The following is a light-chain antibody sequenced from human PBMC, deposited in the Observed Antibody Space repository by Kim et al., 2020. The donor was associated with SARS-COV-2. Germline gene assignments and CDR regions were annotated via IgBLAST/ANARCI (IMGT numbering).Light chain of an antibody. CDR2: GKN. CDR3: NSRDSSGNQVV. Sequence: ALGRTVTTTRQGDSRRSDYASWDQQKPGQAPVLVIYGKNNRPSGIPDRFSGSSSGNTAALTITGAQAEDEADYYCNSRDSSGNQVVFGGGTKLTVL. V-gene: IGLV3-19*01. CDR1: SRRSDY. J-gene: IGLJ2*01.